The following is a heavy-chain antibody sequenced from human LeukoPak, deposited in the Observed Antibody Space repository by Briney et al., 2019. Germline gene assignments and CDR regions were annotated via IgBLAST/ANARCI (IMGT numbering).Heavy chain of an antibody. CDR3: ARDSTSMVGFYYYGMDV. Sequence: ASVKVSCKASGYTFTSYGISWVRQAPGQGLEWMGWISAYNGNTNYAQKLHGRVTMTTDTSTSTAYMELRSLRSDDTAVYYCARDSTSMVGFYYYGMDVWGQGTTVTVSS. CDR1: GYTFTSYG. CDR2: ISAYNGNT. V-gene: IGHV1-18*01. D-gene: IGHD2-8*01. J-gene: IGHJ6*02.